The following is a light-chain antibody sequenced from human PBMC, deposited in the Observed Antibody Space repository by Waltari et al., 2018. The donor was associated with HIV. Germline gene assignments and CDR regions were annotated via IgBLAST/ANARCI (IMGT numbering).Light chain of an antibody. J-gene: IGKJ2*01. V-gene: IGKV3-11*01. Sequence: EIVLTQSPATLSLSPGERATLSCRASQNISTYLAWYQQKPGQAPRLLIYDASNRATGIPARFSGSGSGTDFTLTIGSLEPEDFAVYYCQQRSNWPPYTFGQGTKLEIK. CDR1: QNISTY. CDR3: QQRSNWPPYT. CDR2: DAS.